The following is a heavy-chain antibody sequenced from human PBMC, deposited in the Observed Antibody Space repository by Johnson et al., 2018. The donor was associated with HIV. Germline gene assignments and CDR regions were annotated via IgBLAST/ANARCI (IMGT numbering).Heavy chain of an antibody. Sequence: VQLVESGGGVVQPGRSLRLSCAASGFTFSSYDMHWVRQATGKGLEWVSAIGTAGDTYYPGSVKGRFTISRENAKNTLYLQMNSLRAEDTAVYYCARERNMIVVDDDAFDIWGQGTMVTVSS. CDR2: IGTAGDT. D-gene: IGHD3-22*01. J-gene: IGHJ3*02. CDR3: ARERNMIVVDDDAFDI. V-gene: IGHV3-13*01. CDR1: GFTFSSYD.